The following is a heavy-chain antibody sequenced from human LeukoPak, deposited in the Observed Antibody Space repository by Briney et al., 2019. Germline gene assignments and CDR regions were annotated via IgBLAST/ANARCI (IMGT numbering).Heavy chain of an antibody. CDR2: IDVDNGGT. V-gene: IGHV1-2*02. CDR3: APRGGSASLLFDS. Sequence: ASVKVSCKASGYTFTGYYLHWVGQAPGQGLEWMGWIDVDNGGTKYAQNFQGRVTMTRDTSVTTAYMDLIRLKSDDTAVYYCAPRGGSASLLFDSWGQGTLVTVSS. D-gene: IGHD3-16*01. CDR1: GYTFTGYY. J-gene: IGHJ4*02.